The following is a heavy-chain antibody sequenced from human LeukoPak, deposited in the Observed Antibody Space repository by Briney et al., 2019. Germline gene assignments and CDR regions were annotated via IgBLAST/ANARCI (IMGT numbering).Heavy chain of an antibody. Sequence: GGSLRLSCTVSGFTLSTYSLNWVRRAPGKGLEWVSLMTNSRSYYADSVKGRFTISRDNAKNSLDLVMSSLRVDDTAVYYCARDSPFGVPAAYFDYWGQGTLVTVSS. CDR3: ARDSPFGVPAAYFDY. CDR2: MTNSRSY. V-gene: IGHV3-21*01. CDR1: GFTLSTYS. D-gene: IGHD2-2*01. J-gene: IGHJ4*02.